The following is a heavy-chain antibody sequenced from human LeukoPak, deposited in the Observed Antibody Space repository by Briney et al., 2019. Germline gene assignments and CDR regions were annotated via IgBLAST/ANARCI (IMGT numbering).Heavy chain of an antibody. Sequence: GASVKVSCKASGYTFTGYYMHWVRQAPAQGLEWMGRINPNSGGTNYAQKFKGRITMTRDTSISKAYMELSRLRSEATAVYYCEREPTYYDFWSGQPNWFDPWGQGTLVTVSS. CDR1: GYTFTGYY. D-gene: IGHD3-3*01. CDR3: EREPTYYDFWSGQPNWFDP. J-gene: IGHJ5*02. V-gene: IGHV1-2*06. CDR2: INPNSGGT.